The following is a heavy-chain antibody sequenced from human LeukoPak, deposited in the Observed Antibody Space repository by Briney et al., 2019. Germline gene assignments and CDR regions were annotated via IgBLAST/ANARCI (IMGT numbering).Heavy chain of an antibody. Sequence: GASVKVSCKASGGTFSSYAISWVRQAPGQGLEWMGGIIPIFGTANYAQKFQGRVTITADESTSTAYMELSSLRSEDTAVYYCARDWGYGGTEPYFDYWGQGTLVTVSS. D-gene: IGHD4-23*01. J-gene: IGHJ4*02. V-gene: IGHV1-69*13. CDR3: ARDWGYGGTEPYFDY. CDR1: GGTFSSYA. CDR2: IIPIFGTA.